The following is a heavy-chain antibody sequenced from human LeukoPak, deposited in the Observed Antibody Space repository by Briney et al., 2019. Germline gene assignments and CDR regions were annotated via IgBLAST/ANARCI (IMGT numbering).Heavy chain of an antibody. CDR3: ARGFSSSWYGFDY. D-gene: IGHD6-13*01. Sequence: PGGSLRLSCAASGFSFSSYGMNWVRQAPGKGLEWIGEINHSGSTNYNPSLKSRVTISVDTSKNQFSLKLSSVTAADTAVYYCARGFSSSWYGFDYWGQGTLVTVSS. CDR1: GFSFSSYG. CDR2: INHSGST. V-gene: IGHV4-34*01. J-gene: IGHJ4*02.